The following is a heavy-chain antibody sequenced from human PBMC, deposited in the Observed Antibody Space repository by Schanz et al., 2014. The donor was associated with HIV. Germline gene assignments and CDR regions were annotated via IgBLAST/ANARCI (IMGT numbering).Heavy chain of an antibody. V-gene: IGHV1-69*01. D-gene: IGHD3-3*02. J-gene: IGHJ6*02. Sequence: QVQLVQSGAEVTKPGSSVKVSCKASGGTFSIYAISWVRQAPGQGLERMGGIIPIFGPAKYAQKFQGTVTIIADESASTAYMELSSLRSADTAVYFCARAAFSSEYYYGMDVWAQGTAATVSS. CDR1: GGTFSIYA. CDR2: IIPIFGPA. CDR3: ARAAFSSEYYYGMDV.